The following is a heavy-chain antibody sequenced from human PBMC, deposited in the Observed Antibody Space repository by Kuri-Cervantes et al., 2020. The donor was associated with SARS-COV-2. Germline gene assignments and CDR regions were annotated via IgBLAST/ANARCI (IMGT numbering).Heavy chain of an antibody. V-gene: IGHV4-59*01. Sequence: GSLRLSCTVSGGSISSYYWTWVRQPPGKGLESIGYIYYNGNGYNPSLESRVTMSLDTSRNQFSLRLTSVTPADTAVYYCARATSFTSIYYYFDSWGQGNLVTVSS. J-gene: IGHJ4*02. D-gene: IGHD2-2*01. CDR3: ARATSFTSIYYYFDS. CDR2: IYYNGNG. CDR1: GGSISSYY.